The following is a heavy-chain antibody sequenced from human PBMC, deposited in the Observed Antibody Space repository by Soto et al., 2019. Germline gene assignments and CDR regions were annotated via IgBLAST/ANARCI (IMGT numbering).Heavy chain of an antibody. CDR1: GGSISSYY. D-gene: IGHD5-18*01. CDR2: IYYSGST. V-gene: IGHV4-59*01. Sequence: QVQLQESGPGLVKPSETLSLTCTVSGGSISSYYWSWIRQPPGKGLEWIGYIYYSGSTNYNPSLKSRVTISVDTSKNRFSLKLSSVTAADTAVYYCARASYGRTGVFDYWGQGTLVTVSS. J-gene: IGHJ4*02. CDR3: ARASYGRTGVFDY.